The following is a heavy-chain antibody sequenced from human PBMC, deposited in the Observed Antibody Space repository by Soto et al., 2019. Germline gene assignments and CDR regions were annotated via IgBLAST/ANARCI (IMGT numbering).Heavy chain of an antibody. CDR2: ISWNSGSI. CDR1: GFIFDDYT. V-gene: IGHV3-9*01. Sequence: EVQLVESGGGLVQPGRSLRLSCAASGFIFDDYTMHWVRQAPGKGLEWVSGISWNSGSIGYADPVKGRFTISRDNAKNSLYLQMNSLRAEDTALYYCAKLGGSGSNYAFDIWGQGTMVTVSS. J-gene: IGHJ3*02. CDR3: AKLGGSGSNYAFDI. D-gene: IGHD1-26*01.